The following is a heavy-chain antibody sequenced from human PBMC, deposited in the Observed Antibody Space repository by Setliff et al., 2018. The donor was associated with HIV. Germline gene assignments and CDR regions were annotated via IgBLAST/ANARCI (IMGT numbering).Heavy chain of an antibody. CDR3: ARSKKRGGYYYYYYYMDV. CDR2: IYHSGSI. J-gene: IGHJ6*03. Sequence: SETLSLTCAVSAYSINSGYYWGWIRQPPGKGLEWIGSIYHSGSIYYNPSLKSRVTISVDTSKNQFSLKLSSVAAADTAVYYCARSKKRGGYYYYYYYMDVWGKGTTVTVSS. CDR1: AYSINSGYY. V-gene: IGHV4-38-2*01. D-gene: IGHD3-16*01.